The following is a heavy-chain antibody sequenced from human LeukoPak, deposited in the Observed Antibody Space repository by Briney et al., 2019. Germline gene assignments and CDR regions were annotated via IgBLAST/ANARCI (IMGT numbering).Heavy chain of an antibody. CDR3: AKPNTAGYYYSSTIFHY. CDR2: ISGSGGST. D-gene: IGHD3-22*01. J-gene: IGHJ4*02. V-gene: IGHV3-23*01. CDR1: GFTFSSYW. Sequence: PGGSLRLSCAASGFTFSSYWMSWVRQAPGKGLEWVSAISGSGGSTYYADSVKGRFTISRDNSKNTLYLQMNSLRAEDTAVYYCAKPNTAGYYYSSTIFHYWGQGTLVTVSS.